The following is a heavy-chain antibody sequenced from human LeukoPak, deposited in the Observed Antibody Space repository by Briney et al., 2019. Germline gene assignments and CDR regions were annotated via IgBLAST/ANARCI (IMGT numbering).Heavy chain of an antibody. J-gene: IGHJ3*02. Sequence: PSETLSLTCAVYGGSFSGYYWSWIRQPPGKGLEWIGEINHSGSTNYNPSLKSRVTISVDTSKNQFSLKLNSVTAADTAVYYCAKSNGCLVDIWGQGTMVTVSS. CDR2: INHSGST. V-gene: IGHV4-34*01. CDR3: AKSNGCLVDI. CDR1: GGSFSGYY. D-gene: IGHD2-2*01.